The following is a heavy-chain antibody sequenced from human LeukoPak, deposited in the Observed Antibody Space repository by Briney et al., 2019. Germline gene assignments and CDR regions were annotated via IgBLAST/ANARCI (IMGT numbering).Heavy chain of an antibody. CDR2: INHSGST. V-gene: IGHV4-34*01. CDR1: GGSFSGYY. Sequence: PSETLSLTCAVYGGSFSGYYWSWIRQPPGKGLEWIGEINHSGSTNYNPSLKSRVTISVETSKNQFYLKLSSVTAADTAVYDCERGVIYDDIWGSYRGYYFDYWGQGTLVTVSS. D-gene: IGHD3-16*02. CDR3: ERGVIYDDIWGSYRGYYFDY. J-gene: IGHJ4*02.